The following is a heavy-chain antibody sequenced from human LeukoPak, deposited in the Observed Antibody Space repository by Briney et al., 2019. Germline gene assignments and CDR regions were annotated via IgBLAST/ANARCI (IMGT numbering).Heavy chain of an antibody. V-gene: IGHV3-20*04. CDR1: GFTFDDYG. CDR2: INWNGGST. D-gene: IGHD3-10*01. J-gene: IGHJ4*02. CDR3: AREHYGSGSYYSGYYFDH. Sequence: PGGSLRLSCAASGFTFDDYGMSWVRQAPGKGLEWVSGINWNGGSTGYADSVKGRFTISRDNAKNSLYLQMNSLRAEDTALYYCAREHYGSGSYYSGYYFDHWGQGTLVTVSS.